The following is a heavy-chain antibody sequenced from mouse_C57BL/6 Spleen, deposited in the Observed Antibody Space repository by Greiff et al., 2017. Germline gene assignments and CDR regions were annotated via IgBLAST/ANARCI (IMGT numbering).Heavy chain of an antibody. CDR3: ARDTTVVASPFYAMDY. D-gene: IGHD1-1*01. CDR1: GYTFTSYW. J-gene: IGHJ4*01. CDR2: IHPNSGST. V-gene: IGHV1-64*01. Sequence: QVQLQQPGAELVKPGASVKLSCKASGYTFTSYWMHWVKQRPGQGLAWIGMIHPNSGSTNYNEKFKSKATLTVDKSSSTAYMQLSSLTSEDSAVYYCARDTTVVASPFYAMDYWGQGTSVTVSS.